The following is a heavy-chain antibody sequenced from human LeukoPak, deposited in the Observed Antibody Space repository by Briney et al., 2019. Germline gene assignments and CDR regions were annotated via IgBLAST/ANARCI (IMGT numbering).Heavy chain of an antibody. D-gene: IGHD5-18*01. Sequence: SETLSLTCTVSGGSISSYSWSWIRQPPGKGLEWLGYFYYSGSTNYNPSLKSRVTISVDTSKNQISLKLSSVTAADTAVYYCTRDRGYSYAFDYWGQGTLVTVSS. CDR2: FYYSGST. CDR3: TRDRGYSYAFDY. J-gene: IGHJ4*02. V-gene: IGHV4-59*01. CDR1: GGSISSYS.